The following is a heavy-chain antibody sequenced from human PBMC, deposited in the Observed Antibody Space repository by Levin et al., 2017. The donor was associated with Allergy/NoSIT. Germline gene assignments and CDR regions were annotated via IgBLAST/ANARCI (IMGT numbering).Heavy chain of an antibody. J-gene: IGHJ4*02. CDR2: ISSSSSTI. CDR1: GFTFSSYS. D-gene: IGHD6-6*01. V-gene: IGHV3-48*02. CDR3: ARDTGGGYSSSSSYFFDY. Sequence: GGSLRLSCAASGFTFSSYSMNWVRQAPGKGLEWVSYISSSSSTIYYADSVKGRFTIPRDNAKNSLYLQMSSLRDEDTAVYFCARDTGGGYSSSSSYFFDYWGQGTLVTVSS.